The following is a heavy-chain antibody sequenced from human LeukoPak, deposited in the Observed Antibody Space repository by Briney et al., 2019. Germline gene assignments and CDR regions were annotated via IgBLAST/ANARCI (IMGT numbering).Heavy chain of an antibody. V-gene: IGHV5-51*01. CDR2: IYPGASNT. CDR3: ARQSNLDYSKSAGYFDY. J-gene: IGHJ4*02. D-gene: IGHD4-11*01. CDR1: GYTFTNYW. Sequence: PGESLKISCQGSGYTFTNYWIVWVRQLPGKGLEWMGIIYPGASNTLSNPSFQGQVTVSADKSVTTAYLQWISLKASDTALYFCARQSNLDYSKSAGYFDYWGQGTLVTVSS.